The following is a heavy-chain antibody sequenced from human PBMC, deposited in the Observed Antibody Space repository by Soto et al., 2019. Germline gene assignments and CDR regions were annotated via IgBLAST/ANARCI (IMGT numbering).Heavy chain of an antibody. CDR3: AKDHDEDFGYDLDYFNY. CDR2: ISWEGGSI. J-gene: IGHJ4*02. D-gene: IGHD5-12*01. V-gene: IGHV3-9*01. Sequence: QPGGSLRLSCAASGFNFDDYAMHWVRRVPGKGLEWVSGISWEGGSIGYADSVKGRFTISRDNAKNSLYLEMNSLRSEDTAFYYCAKDHDEDFGYDLDYFNYWGQGTLVTVSS. CDR1: GFNFDDYA.